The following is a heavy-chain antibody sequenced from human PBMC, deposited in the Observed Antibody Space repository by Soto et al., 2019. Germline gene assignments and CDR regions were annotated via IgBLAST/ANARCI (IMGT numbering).Heavy chain of an antibody. CDR3: ATQDFRGTTGTT. CDR2: INYSGVNT. CDR1: GFTFSNSA. J-gene: IGHJ4*02. D-gene: IGHD1-1*01. V-gene: IGHV3-23*05. Sequence: EVQLLESGGGLAQPGGSLRLSCAASGFTFSNSAMGWVRQAPGKGLDWLSPINYSGVNTYYADSVEGRFTISRDNSKNTLYLQMNSLRAEDTAVYYCATQDFRGTTGTTWGQGTLFTVSS.